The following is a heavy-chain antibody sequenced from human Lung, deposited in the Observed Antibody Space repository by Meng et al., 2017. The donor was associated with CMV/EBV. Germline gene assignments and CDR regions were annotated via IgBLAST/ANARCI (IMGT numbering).Heavy chain of an antibody. J-gene: IGHJ6*02. Sequence: GESLKISCVASRLTHFKSYSMHWVRQAPGKGLEWVSVIYSDGYTYYADSVKGRFTISRDNSKDTLYLQMNSLRAEDTAVYYCAREGYCSSTTCSSYYYYGMDVWGQGTTVTVSS. D-gene: IGHD2-2*01. V-gene: IGHV3-53*01. CDR1: RLTHFKSYS. CDR3: AREGYCSSTTCSSYYYYGMDV. CDR2: IYSDGYT.